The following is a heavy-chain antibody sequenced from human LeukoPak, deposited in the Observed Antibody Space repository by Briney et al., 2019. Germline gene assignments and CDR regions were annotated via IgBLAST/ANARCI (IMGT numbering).Heavy chain of an antibody. CDR3: AKGGSGDYGFDY. CDR1: GFTFSSYA. CDR2: ISGTGGTT. J-gene: IGHJ4*02. D-gene: IGHD4-17*01. V-gene: IGHV3-23*01. Sequence: GESLRLSCAASGFTFSSYAMSWVRQAPGKGLEWVSAISGTGGTTYYADSVKGRFTISRDNSKNTLYLQMNSLRAEDTAVYYCAKGGSGDYGFDYWGQGTLVTVSS.